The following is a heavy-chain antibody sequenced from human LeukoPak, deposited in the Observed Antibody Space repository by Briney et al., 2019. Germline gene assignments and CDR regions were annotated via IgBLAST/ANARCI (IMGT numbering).Heavy chain of an antibody. V-gene: IGHV4-30-4*01. CDR1: GGSISGGDYY. D-gene: IGHD4-23*01. CDR3: ARDLLNEGNHLDY. CDR2: IYYSGST. J-gene: IGHJ4*02. Sequence: SETLSLTCTVSGGSISGGDYYWSWIRQPPGKGLEWIGYIYYSGSTYYNPSLKSRVTISVDTSKNQFSLKLSSVTAADTAVYYCARDLLNEGNHLDYWGQGTLVTVSS.